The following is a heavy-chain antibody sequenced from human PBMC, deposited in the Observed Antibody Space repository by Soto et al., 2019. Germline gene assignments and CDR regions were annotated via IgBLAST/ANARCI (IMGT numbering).Heavy chain of an antibody. CDR1: GFTFSSYA. CDR2: ISGSGGST. D-gene: IGHD3-16*02. J-gene: IGHJ5*02. V-gene: IGHV3-23*01. CDR3: ARNSVGGVIVNNWFDP. Sequence: GGSLRLSCAASGFTFSSYAMSWVRQAPGKGLEWVSAISGSGGSTYYADSVKGRFTISRDNSKNTRYLQMNSLRAEDTAVYYCARNSVGGVIVNNWFDPWGQGTLVTVSS.